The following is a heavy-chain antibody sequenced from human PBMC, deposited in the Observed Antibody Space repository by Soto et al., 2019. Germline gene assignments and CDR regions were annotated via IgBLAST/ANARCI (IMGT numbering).Heavy chain of an antibody. V-gene: IGHV3-33*01. CDR2: INDGSEE. CDR1: GFSFSAHG. CDR3: ARDDLFVDNGLDH. D-gene: IGHD1-1*01. J-gene: IGHJ4*02. Sequence: QVQLVESGGGVVRPGTSLRLSCAATGFSFSAHGMHWVLQAPGKGLEWLAVINDGSEEGYADSVRGRFTISRDNARNILYRQMDNLRAEDSALYYCARDDLFVDNGLDHWSQGTLVTVSS.